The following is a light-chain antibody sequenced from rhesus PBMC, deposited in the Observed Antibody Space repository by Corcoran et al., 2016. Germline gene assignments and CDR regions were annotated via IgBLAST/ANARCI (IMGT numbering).Light chain of an antibody. Sequence: DIQMTQSPSSLSASVGDTVTITCRASQGISSWLAWYQQKPGKAPNLLIYKASSLQSGVPSRFSGSGSGADFTLTINNLQSEDFATSYYQQYGSRPLTFGGGTKVDLK. V-gene: IGKV1-22*01. CDR2: KAS. CDR3: QQYGSRPLT. J-gene: IGKJ4*01. CDR1: QGISSW.